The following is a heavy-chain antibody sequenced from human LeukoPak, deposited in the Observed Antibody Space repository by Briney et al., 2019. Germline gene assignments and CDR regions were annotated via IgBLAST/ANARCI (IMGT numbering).Heavy chain of an antibody. CDR2: ISSSSSTI. D-gene: IGHD6-19*01. Sequence: GGSLRLSCAASGFTFSSYSMNWVRQAPGKGLEWVSYISSSSSTIYYADSVKGRFTISRDNAKNSLYLQMNSLRDEDTAVYYCARDPNNPTHSSGWYYYGMGVWGQGTTVTVSS. V-gene: IGHV3-48*02. CDR1: GFTFSSYS. J-gene: IGHJ6*02. CDR3: ARDPNNPTHSSGWYYYGMGV.